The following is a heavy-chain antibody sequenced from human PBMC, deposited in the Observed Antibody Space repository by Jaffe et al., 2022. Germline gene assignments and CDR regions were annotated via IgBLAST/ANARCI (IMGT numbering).Heavy chain of an antibody. CDR2: IYYSGST. CDR3: ARYYYDSSGYGDFYFDY. V-gene: IGHV4-59*01. Sequence: QVQLQESGPGLVKPSETLSLTCTVSGGSISSYYWSWIRQPPGKGLEWIGYIYYSGSTNYNPSLKSRVTISVDTSKNQFSLKLSSVTAADTAVYYCARYYYDSSGYGDFYFDYWGQGTLVTVSS. D-gene: IGHD3-22*01. J-gene: IGHJ4*02. CDR1: GGSISSYY.